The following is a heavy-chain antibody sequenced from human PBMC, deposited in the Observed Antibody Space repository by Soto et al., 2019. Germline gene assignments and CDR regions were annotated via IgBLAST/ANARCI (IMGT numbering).Heavy chain of an antibody. CDR1: GGSISSSSYY. Sequence: PSETLSLTCTVSGGSISSSSYYWGWIRQPPGKGLEWIGSIYYSGSTYYNPSLKSRVTISVDTSKNQFSLKLSSVTAADTAVYYCASFQIREDYFDYWGQGTLVTVSS. J-gene: IGHJ4*02. V-gene: IGHV4-39*01. CDR2: IYYSGST. CDR3: ASFQIREDYFDY.